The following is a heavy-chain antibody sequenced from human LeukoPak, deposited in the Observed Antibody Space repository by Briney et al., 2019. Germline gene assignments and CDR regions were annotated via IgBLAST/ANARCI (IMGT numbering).Heavy chain of an antibody. CDR3: LNPGIYVATY. J-gene: IGHJ4*02. D-gene: IGHD3-10*02. CDR2: VGSTSTYT. V-gene: IGHV3-21*01. Sequence: GGSLRLSCAASGFTFSSYSTDWVRQAPGKGLEWVATVGSTSTYTHYADSVKGRFTISRDNAENSLFLQMNNLRTEDTAVYYCLNPGIYVATYWGQGTLVTVSS. CDR1: GFTFSSYS.